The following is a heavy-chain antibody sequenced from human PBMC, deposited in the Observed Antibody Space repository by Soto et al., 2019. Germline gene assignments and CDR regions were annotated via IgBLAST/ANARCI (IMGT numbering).Heavy chain of an antibody. V-gene: IGHV1-18*04. Sequence: QVQLVQSGAEVKKPGASVKVSCKASGYLFTSNGISWVRQAPGQGLEWLGWINVHNGNSNYAKKFQGRVTMTTDTSTSTAYMEVRTLKSDDTAIYYCARVELMTRGRHDYWGQGTLVTVSS. CDR3: ARVELMTRGRHDY. J-gene: IGHJ4*02. D-gene: IGHD3-10*01. CDR2: INVHNGNS. CDR1: GYLFTSNG.